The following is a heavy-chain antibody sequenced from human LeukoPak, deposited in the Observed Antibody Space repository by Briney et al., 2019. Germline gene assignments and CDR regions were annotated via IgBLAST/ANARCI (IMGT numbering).Heavy chain of an antibody. Sequence: PGGSLRLSCAASGFTFDDYGMSWVRQAPGKGLEWVSGINWNGGSTGYADSVEGRFTISRDNAKNSLYLQMNSLRAEDTALYYCAREIPDCSSTSCYYSAFDIWGQGTMVTVSS. D-gene: IGHD2-2*01. CDR2: INWNGGST. J-gene: IGHJ3*02. CDR1: GFTFDDYG. CDR3: AREIPDCSSTSCYYSAFDI. V-gene: IGHV3-20*04.